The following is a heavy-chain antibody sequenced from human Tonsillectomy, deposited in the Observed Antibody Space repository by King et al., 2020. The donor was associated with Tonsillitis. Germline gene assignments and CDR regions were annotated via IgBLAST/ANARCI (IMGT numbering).Heavy chain of an antibody. CDR1: GGSFSGYY. J-gene: IGHJ2*01. Sequence: VQLQQWGAGLLKPSETLSLTCAVYGGSFSGYYWSWIRQPPGKGLEWIGEINHSGSTNYNPSLKSRVTISVDTSKNQFSLKLSSVTAADTAVYYCARGSIEVVPVGSWYFDLWGRGTLVTVSS. D-gene: IGHD2-2*01. CDR3: ARGSIEVVPVGSWYFDL. CDR2: INHSGST. V-gene: IGHV4-34*01.